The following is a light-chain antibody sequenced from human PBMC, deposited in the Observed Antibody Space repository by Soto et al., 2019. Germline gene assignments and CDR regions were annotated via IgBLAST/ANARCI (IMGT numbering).Light chain of an antibody. V-gene: IGLV2-8*01. J-gene: IGLJ2*01. Sequence: QSALTQPPSASGSPGQSVTISGTGPSSEVGGYNYVAWYQQHPGKATKLMISEVNKRPSAVPDRFSGYKSCNTASLTVSGLKAYDEADYYCGSFADNNNFVFGGGTKLNVL. CDR3: GSFADNNNFV. CDR1: SSEVGGYNY. CDR2: EVN.